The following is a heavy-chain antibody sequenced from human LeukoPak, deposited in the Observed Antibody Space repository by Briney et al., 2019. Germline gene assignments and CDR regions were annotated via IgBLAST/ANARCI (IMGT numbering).Heavy chain of an antibody. V-gene: IGHV4-39*01. Sequence: PSETLSLTCTVSGGYISSSSYYWGWIRQPPGKGLQWIGDIYYTGRTYYNSSLKSRLTVSIDTSKNQFSLNPASLTAADTAVYYCARRRYYDSTGYLGWGQGTLITASS. CDR1: GGYISSSSYY. D-gene: IGHD3-22*01. J-gene: IGHJ1*01. CDR2: IYYTGRT. CDR3: ARRRYYDSTGYLG.